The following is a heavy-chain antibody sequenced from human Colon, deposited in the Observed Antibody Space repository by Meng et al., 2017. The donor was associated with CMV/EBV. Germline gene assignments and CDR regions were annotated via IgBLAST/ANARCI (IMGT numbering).Heavy chain of an antibody. J-gene: IGHJ4*02. V-gene: IGHV3-7*01. CDR1: GLTFSSYW. D-gene: IGHD3-3*01. CDR2: IKQDGSEK. CDR3: ARLLIYDFWSGFDY. Sequence: GGSLRLSCAASGLTFSSYWMSWVRQAPGKGLEWVANIKQDGSEKYYVDSVKGRFTISRDNAKNSLYLQMNSLRAEDTAVYYCARLLIYDFWSGFDYWGQGTLVTVSS.